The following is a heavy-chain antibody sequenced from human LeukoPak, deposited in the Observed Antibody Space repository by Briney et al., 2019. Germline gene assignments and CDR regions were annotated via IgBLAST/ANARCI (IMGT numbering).Heavy chain of an antibody. J-gene: IGHJ4*02. Sequence: NSSETLSLTCTVSGGSISSYYWGWIRQPPGKGLEWIGYIYYSGSTNYNPSLKSRVTISVDTSKNQFSLKLSSVTAADTAVYYCARIRSMVRGRHFDYWGQGTLVTVSS. D-gene: IGHD3-10*01. V-gene: IGHV4-59*08. CDR3: ARIRSMVRGRHFDY. CDR1: GGSISSYY. CDR2: IYYSGST.